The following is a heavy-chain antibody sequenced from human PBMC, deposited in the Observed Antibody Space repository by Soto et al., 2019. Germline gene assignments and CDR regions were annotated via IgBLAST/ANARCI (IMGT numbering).Heavy chain of an antibody. J-gene: IGHJ4*02. CDR3: GKGLGGSVSLTPRVDF. CDR1: GFTFNNYA. Sequence: EVQLLESGGGLVQPGGSLRLSCAASGFTFNNYAMTWVRQAPGKGLEWVSAISGGGGTTSYADSVKGRFTVSRDGSKNTLYLQMSSLRAEDTALYYCGKGLGGSVSLTPRVDFWGQGSLVTVSS. CDR2: ISGGGGTT. D-gene: IGHD3-10*01. V-gene: IGHV3-23*01.